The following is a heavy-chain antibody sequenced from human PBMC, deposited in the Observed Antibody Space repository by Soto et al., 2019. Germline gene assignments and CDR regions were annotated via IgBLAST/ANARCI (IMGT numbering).Heavy chain of an antibody. CDR1: GFTFSSFA. CDR2: ISGSGGST. Sequence: EVQLLESGGGLVQPGGSLRLSCAASGFTFSSFAMSWVRQAPGKGLEWVSAISGSGGSTYYADSVKGRFTISRDNSKNTLYLQMNSLRAEDTAVYYCAKAPAGSIYHYDSSGYYPFDYWGQGTLVTVSS. V-gene: IGHV3-23*01. CDR3: AKAPAGSIYHYDSSGYYPFDY. J-gene: IGHJ4*02. D-gene: IGHD3-22*01.